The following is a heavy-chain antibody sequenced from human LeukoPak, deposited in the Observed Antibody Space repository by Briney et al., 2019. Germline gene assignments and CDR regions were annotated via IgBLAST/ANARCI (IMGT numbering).Heavy chain of an antibody. J-gene: IGHJ6*03. V-gene: IGHV4-61*02. CDR2: IYTSGST. Sequence: SETLSLTCTVSGGSISSGSYYWSWIRQPAGKGLEWIGRIYTSGSTNYNPSLKSRVTISVDTSKNQFSLKLSSVTAADTAVYYCARALWFGELLGRGYYYYYMDVWGKGTTVTISS. CDR3: ARALWFGELLGRGYYYYYMDV. D-gene: IGHD3-10*01. CDR1: GGSISSGSYY.